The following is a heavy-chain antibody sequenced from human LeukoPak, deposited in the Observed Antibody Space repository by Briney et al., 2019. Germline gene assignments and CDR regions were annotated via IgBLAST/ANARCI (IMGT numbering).Heavy chain of an antibody. CDR3: AREYCSGGSCSIPFDY. CDR1: GFTFSSYS. D-gene: IGHD2-15*01. CDR2: ISSSSSYI. Sequence: PGGSPRLSCAASGFTFSSYSMNWVRQAPGKGLEWVSSISSSSSYIYYADSVKGRFTISRDNAKNSLYLQMNSLRAEDTAVYYCAREYCSGGSCSIPFDYWGQGTLVTVSS. J-gene: IGHJ4*02. V-gene: IGHV3-21*01.